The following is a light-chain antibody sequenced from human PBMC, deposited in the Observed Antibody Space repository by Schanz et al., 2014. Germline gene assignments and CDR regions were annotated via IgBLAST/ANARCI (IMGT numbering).Light chain of an antibody. Sequence: QSVLTQPPSVSGAPGQRVTISCTGSSSNIGAGYDVHWYQQLPGTAPRLLMFENKHRPSGVPDRFSGSKSGTSASLAITGLQAEDEADYYCQSYDSSLSGYVVFGGGTKLTVL. J-gene: IGLJ2*01. V-gene: IGLV1-40*01. CDR1: SSNIGAGYD. CDR2: ENK. CDR3: QSYDSSLSGYVV.